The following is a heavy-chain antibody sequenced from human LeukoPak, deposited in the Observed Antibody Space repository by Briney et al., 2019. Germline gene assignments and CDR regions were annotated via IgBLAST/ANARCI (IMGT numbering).Heavy chain of an antibody. CDR3: ARDLYGDQKYFYYMDV. CDR1: GFTFSSYA. V-gene: IGHV3-30*04. Sequence: GGSLRLSCAASGFTFSSYALHWVRRAPGKGLEWVALMSYDGSNEYYADSVKGRFTISRDNSKNTLYLQMNSLRVEDTAVYYCARDLYGDQKYFYYMDVWGRGTTVTVSS. CDR2: MSYDGSNE. J-gene: IGHJ6*03. D-gene: IGHD4-17*01.